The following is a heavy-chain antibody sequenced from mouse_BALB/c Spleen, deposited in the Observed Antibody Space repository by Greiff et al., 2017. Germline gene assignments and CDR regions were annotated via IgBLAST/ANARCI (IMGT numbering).Heavy chain of an antibody. Sequence: EVKLVESGGGLVKPGGSLKLSCAASGFTFSSYAMSWVRQTPEKRLEWVATISSGGSYTYYPDSVKGRFTISRDNAKNTLYLQMSSLKSEDTAMYYCTRGGRGNAMDYWGQGTSVTVSS. J-gene: IGHJ4*01. CDR3: TRGGRGNAMDY. CDR2: ISSGGSYT. D-gene: IGHD1-1*01. CDR1: GFTFSSYA. V-gene: IGHV5-6-4*01.